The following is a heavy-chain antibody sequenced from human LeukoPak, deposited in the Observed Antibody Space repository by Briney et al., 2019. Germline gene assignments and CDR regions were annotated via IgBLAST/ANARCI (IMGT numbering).Heavy chain of an antibody. CDR1: GGSISSSSYY. J-gene: IGHJ4*02. Sequence: SETLSLTCTVSGGSISSSSYYWGWIRQPPGKGLEWIGSIYYSGSTYYNPSLKSRVTISVDTSKNQFSLKLSSVTAADTAVYYCARDAPDLTTWGQGTLVTVSS. V-gene: IGHV4-39*07. CDR2: IYYSGST. CDR3: ARDAPDLTT. D-gene: IGHD1-1*01.